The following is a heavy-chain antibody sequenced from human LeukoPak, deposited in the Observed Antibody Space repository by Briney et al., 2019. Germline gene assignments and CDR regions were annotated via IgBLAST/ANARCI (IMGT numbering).Heavy chain of an antibody. V-gene: IGHV3-23*01. CDR2: ISGSGGST. CDR3: AKDSRQLWLLGWGSGFDY. CDR1: GFTFSSYA. Sequence: GASLRLSCAASGFTFSSYAMSWVRQAPGKGLEWVSAISGSGGSTYYADSVKGRFTISRDNSKNTLYLQMNSLRAEDTAVYYCAKDSRQLWLLGWGSGFDYWGQGTLVTVSS. D-gene: IGHD5-18*01. J-gene: IGHJ4*02.